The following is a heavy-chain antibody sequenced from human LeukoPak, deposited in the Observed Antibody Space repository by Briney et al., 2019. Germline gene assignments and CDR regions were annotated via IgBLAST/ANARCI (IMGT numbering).Heavy chain of an antibody. CDR3: AREWGGYCTNGVCYIRAFDI. Sequence: GASVKVSCKASGYTFTSYDINWVRQATGQGLEWMGWMNPNSGNTGYAQKFQGRVTITRNTSISTAYMELSSLRSEDTAVYYCAREWGGYCTNGVCYIRAFDIWGQGTMVTVSS. CDR2: MNPNSGNT. CDR1: GYTFTSYD. D-gene: IGHD2-8*01. V-gene: IGHV1-8*03. J-gene: IGHJ3*02.